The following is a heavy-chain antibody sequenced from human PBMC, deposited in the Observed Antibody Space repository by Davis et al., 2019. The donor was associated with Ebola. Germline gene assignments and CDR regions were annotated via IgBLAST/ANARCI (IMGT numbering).Heavy chain of an antibody. Sequence: PGGSLRLSCAASGFTFSSYGMHWVRQAPGKGLEWVAVISYDGSNKYYADSVKCRFTISRDNSKNTLYLQMNSLRAEDTAVYYCAKASIVVVPAAPGDVWGQGTTVTVSS. CDR3: AKASIVVVPAAPGDV. V-gene: IGHV3-30*18. CDR2: ISYDGSNK. D-gene: IGHD2-2*01. J-gene: IGHJ6*02. CDR1: GFTFSSYG.